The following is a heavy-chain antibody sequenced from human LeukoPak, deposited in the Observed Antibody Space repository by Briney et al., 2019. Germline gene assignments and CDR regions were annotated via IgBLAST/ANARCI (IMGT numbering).Heavy chain of an antibody. Sequence: SETLSLTCTVSGGSISSGSFYWNWIRQPAGKGLEWIGRIYTSGSTNYNPSLKSRVTISVDTSKNQFSLKLRSVTAADTAVYYCARHAEDYGDYFDYWGQGTLVTVSS. D-gene: IGHD4-17*01. CDR2: IYTSGST. CDR3: ARHAEDYGDYFDY. J-gene: IGHJ4*02. V-gene: IGHV4-61*02. CDR1: GGSISSGSFY.